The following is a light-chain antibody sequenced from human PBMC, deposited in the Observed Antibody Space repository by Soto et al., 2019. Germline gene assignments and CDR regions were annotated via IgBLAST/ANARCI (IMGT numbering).Light chain of an antibody. Sequence: EIVLTQSPVTVSLSPGERATLSCRASQRVSSNLAWYQQRPGQAPRLLIFDASRRATCIPARFSGSGFGTDFTLAISSLEPEDFAVYYCQHRSNWPWTFGQGTKVEIK. CDR2: DAS. CDR3: QHRSNWPWT. J-gene: IGKJ1*01. V-gene: IGKV3-11*01. CDR1: QRVSSN.